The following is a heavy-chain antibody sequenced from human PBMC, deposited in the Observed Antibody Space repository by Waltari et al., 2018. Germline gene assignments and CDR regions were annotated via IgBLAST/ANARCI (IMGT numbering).Heavy chain of an antibody. V-gene: IGHV4-39*07. CDR2: IDYSGST. CDR3: ARDGGDYYGSGSYPTFDY. D-gene: IGHD3-10*01. CDR1: GGSISSSSYY. Sequence: QLQLQESGPGLVKPSETLSLTCTVSGGSISSSSYYWGWIRQPPGKGLEWIGRIDYSGSTYYNPSRKSRVTISVDTSKNQFSLKLSSVTAADTAVYYCARDGGDYYGSGSYPTFDYWGQGTLVTVSS. J-gene: IGHJ4*02.